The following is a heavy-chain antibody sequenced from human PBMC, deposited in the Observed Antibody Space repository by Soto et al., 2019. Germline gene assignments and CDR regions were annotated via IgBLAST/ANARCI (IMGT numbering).Heavy chain of an antibody. CDR2: IYYSGTT. Sequence: SETLSLTCTVPGGSINSGGSYWTWIRHHPGKGLEWFGNIYYSGTTHYNPSLEGRVFISLDTSRNQFSLKVTSVTAADSAVYYCATGRGHIWQNAIDLWGLGILVTVSS. CDR1: GGSINSGGSY. D-gene: IGHD1-1*01. CDR3: ATGRGHIWQNAIDL. J-gene: IGHJ5*02. V-gene: IGHV4-31*03.